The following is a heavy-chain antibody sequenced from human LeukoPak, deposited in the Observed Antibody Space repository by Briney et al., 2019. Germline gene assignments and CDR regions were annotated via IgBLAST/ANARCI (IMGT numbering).Heavy chain of an antibody. CDR3: ARVYYSSSYDYWYFDL. CDR1: GGSISRYY. J-gene: IGHJ2*01. D-gene: IGHD6-13*01. CDR2: KDYSGST. Sequence: ASETLSLTCTVSGGSISRYYWSWIRQPPGKGLEWIGYKDYSGSTNYNRSLKSRVTISVDTSKNQFSLKLSSVTAADTAVYYCARVYYSSSYDYWYFDLWGRGTLVTVSS. V-gene: IGHV4-59*01.